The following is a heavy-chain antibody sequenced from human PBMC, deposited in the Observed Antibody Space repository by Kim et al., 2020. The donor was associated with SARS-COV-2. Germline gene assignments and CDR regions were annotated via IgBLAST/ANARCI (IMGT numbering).Heavy chain of an antibody. CDR2: IYPGDSDT. D-gene: IGHD5-18*01. Sequence: GESLKISCKGSGYSFTSYWIGWVRQMPGKGLEWMGIIYPGDSDTRYSPSFQGQVTISADKSISTAYLQWSSLQASDTAMYYCAGHSYSYGYGNHNWFDPWGQGTLVTVSS. V-gene: IGHV5-51*01. J-gene: IGHJ5*02. CDR3: AGHSYSYGYGNHNWFDP. CDR1: GYSFTSYW.